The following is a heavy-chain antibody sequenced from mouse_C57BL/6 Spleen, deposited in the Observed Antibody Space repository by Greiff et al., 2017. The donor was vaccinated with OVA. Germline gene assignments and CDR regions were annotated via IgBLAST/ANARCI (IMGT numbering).Heavy chain of an antibody. V-gene: IGHV1-54*01. Sequence: QVQLQQSGAELVRPGTSVKVSCKASGYAFTNYLIEWVKQRPGQGLEWIGVINPGSGGTTYNEKFKGKATLTADKSSSTAYMQLSSLTSEDSAVYFCARAVVATRYFDYWGQGTTLTVSS. CDR1: GYAFTNYL. CDR3: ARAVVATRYFDY. D-gene: IGHD1-1*01. J-gene: IGHJ2*01. CDR2: INPGSGGT.